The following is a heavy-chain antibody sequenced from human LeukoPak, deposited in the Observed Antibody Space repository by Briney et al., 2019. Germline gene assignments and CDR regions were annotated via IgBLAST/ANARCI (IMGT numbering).Heavy chain of an antibody. Sequence: ASVKVSCTASGGTFSSYAISWVRQAPGQGLEWMGGIIPIFGTANYAQKFQGRVTITADESTSTAYMELSSLRSEDTAVYYCARESGSYFGAFDIWGQGTMVTVSS. D-gene: IGHD1-26*01. CDR3: ARESGSYFGAFDI. V-gene: IGHV1-69*13. CDR1: GGTFSSYA. CDR2: IIPIFGTA. J-gene: IGHJ3*02.